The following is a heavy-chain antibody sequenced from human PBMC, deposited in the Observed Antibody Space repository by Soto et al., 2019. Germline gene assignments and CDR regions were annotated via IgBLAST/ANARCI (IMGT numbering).Heavy chain of an antibody. CDR1: GGSISSGGYS. CDR3: ARGYYDILPDYYYGMDV. CDR2: IYHSGST. Sequence: QLQLQESGSGLVKPSQTLSLTCAVSGGSISSGGYSWSWIRQPPGKGLEWIGYIYHSGSTYYNPSLKSRVTISVDRSKNQFSLKLSSVTAADTAVYYCARGYYDILPDYYYGMDVWGQGTTVTVSS. J-gene: IGHJ6*02. D-gene: IGHD3-9*01. V-gene: IGHV4-30-2*01.